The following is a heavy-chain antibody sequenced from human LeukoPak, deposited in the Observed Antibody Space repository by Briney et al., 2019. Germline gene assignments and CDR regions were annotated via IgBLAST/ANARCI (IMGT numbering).Heavy chain of an antibody. CDR1: GDSISRSTYC. CDR3: ARSSGTGTFSY. CDR2: VYYGRSP. D-gene: IGHD6-25*01. Sequence: SETLSFTCTGSGDSISRSTYCWAWIRQPPGKGLEWIGSVYYGRSPYFNPSLESRATISVDTSKNHFSLKMSSVTAADTAVYYCARSSGTGTFSYWGQGTLVTVSS. J-gene: IGHJ4*02. V-gene: IGHV4-39*02.